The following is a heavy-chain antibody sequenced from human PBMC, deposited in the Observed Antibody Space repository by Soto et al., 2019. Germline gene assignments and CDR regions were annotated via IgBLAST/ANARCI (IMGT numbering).Heavy chain of an antibody. CDR3: ARDGRSESRFDH. Sequence: SETLSLTCTVSGGSVSSGSYYWSWIRQPPGKGLEWIGYIYYSGSTNYNPSLKSRVTISVDTSKNQFSLKLSSVTAADTAVYYCARDGRSESRFDHWGQGTLVTVSS. CDR2: IYYSGST. J-gene: IGHJ4*02. CDR1: GGSVSSGSYY. V-gene: IGHV4-61*01.